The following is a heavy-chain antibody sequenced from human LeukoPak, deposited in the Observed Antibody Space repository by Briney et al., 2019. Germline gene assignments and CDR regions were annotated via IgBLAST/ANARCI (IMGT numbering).Heavy chain of an antibody. Sequence: SETLSLTCTVSGGSISSYYWSWIRQPPGKGLEWIGYIYYSGSTNYNPSLKSRVTISVDTSKNQFSLKLSSVTAADTAVYYCARGSRGSGYYYGSGSPIPPYNWFDPWGQGTLVTVSS. CDR2: IYYSGST. V-gene: IGHV4-59*08. J-gene: IGHJ5*02. D-gene: IGHD3-10*01. CDR1: GGSISSYY. CDR3: ARGSRGSGYYYGSGSPIPPYNWFDP.